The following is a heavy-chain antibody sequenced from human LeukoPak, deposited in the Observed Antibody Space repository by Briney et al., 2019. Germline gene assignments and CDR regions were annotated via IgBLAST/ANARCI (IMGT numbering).Heavy chain of an antibody. J-gene: IGHJ4*02. CDR2: ISSSSSYI. CDR1: GFTFSSYS. D-gene: IGHD3-16*02. CDR3: ARFSQGLYYDYVWGSYRNFDY. Sequence: PGGSLRLSCAASGFTFSSYSMNWVRRAPGKGLEWVSSISSSSSYIYYADSVKGRFTISRDNAKNSLYLQMNSLRAEDTAVYYCARFSQGLYYDYVWGSYRNFDYWGQGTLVTVSS. V-gene: IGHV3-21*01.